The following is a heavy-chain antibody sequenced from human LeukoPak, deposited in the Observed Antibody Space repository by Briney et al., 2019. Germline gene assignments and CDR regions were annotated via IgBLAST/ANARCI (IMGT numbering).Heavy chain of an antibody. CDR3: ARPRGYCSGGSCSNWFDP. V-gene: IGHV4-39*01. J-gene: IGHJ5*02. Sequence: SETLSLSCTVSVGSISSSSYVWGWIRQHPGKGLEWIGSIYYSGSTYYNPSLKSRVTISVDTSKNQFSLKLSSVTAAGTAVYYCARPRGYCSGGSCSNWFDPWGQGTLVTVSS. D-gene: IGHD2-15*01. CDR2: IYYSGST. CDR1: VGSISSSSYV.